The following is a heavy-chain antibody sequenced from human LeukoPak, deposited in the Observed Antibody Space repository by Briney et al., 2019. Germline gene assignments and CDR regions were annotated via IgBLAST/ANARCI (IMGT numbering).Heavy chain of an antibody. V-gene: IGHV3-21*01. J-gene: IGHJ5*02. CDR2: ISGNTSYI. CDR1: GFSLFSYS. Sequence: GGSLRLSCVASGFSLFSYSINWVRQAPGKGLEWVSSISGNTSYIYYADSVKGRFTISRDNAENSLYLQMNSLRAEDTAVYYCAREEMGGTTRSGALTWGQGTLVTVSS. D-gene: IGHD1-14*01. CDR3: AREEMGGTTRSGALT.